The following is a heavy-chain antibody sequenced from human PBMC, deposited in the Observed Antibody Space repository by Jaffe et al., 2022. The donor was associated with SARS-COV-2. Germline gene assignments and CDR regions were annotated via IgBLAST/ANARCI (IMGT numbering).Heavy chain of an antibody. CDR3: ARDQPYSSSSTFDY. V-gene: IGHV3-30-3*01. D-gene: IGHD6-6*01. J-gene: IGHJ4*02. CDR1: GFTFSSYA. Sequence: QVQLVESGGGVVQPGRSLRLSCAASGFTFSSYAMHWVRQAPGKGLEWVAVISYDGSNKYYADSVKGRFTISRDNSKNTLYLQMNSLRAEDTAVYYCARDQPYSSSSTFDYWGQGTLVTVSS. CDR2: ISYDGSNK.